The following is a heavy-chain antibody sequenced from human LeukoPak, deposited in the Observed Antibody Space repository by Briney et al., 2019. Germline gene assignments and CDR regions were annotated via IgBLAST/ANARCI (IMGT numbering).Heavy chain of an antibody. V-gene: IGHV1-69*04. J-gene: IGHJ4*02. CDR2: IIPTPGIG. Sequence: SVKVSCKASGGTFSSYAISWVRQAPGQGLEWMGRIIPTPGIGNYAQKFQGRVTITADKSTSTAYMELSSLRSEDTAVYYCAREGGGTGTADYWGQGTLVTVSS. CDR3: AREGGGTGTADY. D-gene: IGHD1-14*01. CDR1: GGTFSSYA.